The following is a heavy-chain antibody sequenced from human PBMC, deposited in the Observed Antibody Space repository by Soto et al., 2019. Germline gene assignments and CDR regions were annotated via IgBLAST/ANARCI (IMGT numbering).Heavy chain of an antibody. J-gene: IGHJ4*02. CDR2: IYSGGYT. CDR1: GFTVSNNY. Sequence: EVQLVESGGGLIQPGGSLRLSCAVSGFTVSNNYMSWVRQAPGKGLEGVSVIYSGGYTAYGDSVKGRFTISRDNSKNTIYLQRKSGGAEDGAVYYWASGRGGGGYWGQGTLVTVSS. CDR3: ASGRGGGGY. V-gene: IGHV3-53*01. D-gene: IGHD3-10*01.